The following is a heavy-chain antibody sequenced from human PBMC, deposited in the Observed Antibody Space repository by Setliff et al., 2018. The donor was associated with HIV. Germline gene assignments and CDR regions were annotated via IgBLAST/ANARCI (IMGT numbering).Heavy chain of an antibody. CDR2: IYYSGST. V-gene: IGHV4-39*07. J-gene: IGHJ6*03. D-gene: IGHD3-10*01. Sequence: TLSLTCTVSGGSISSSSYYWGWIRQPPGKGLEWIGSIYYSGSTYYNPSLKSRVTIAIDTSKNQFSLKLTSMTAADTAVYYCAREWRGRYYYYMDVWGEGTMVTVSS. CDR1: GGSISSSSYY. CDR3: AREWRGRYYYYMDV.